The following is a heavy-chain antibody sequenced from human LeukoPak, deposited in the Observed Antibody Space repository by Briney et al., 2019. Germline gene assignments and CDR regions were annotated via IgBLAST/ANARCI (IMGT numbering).Heavy chain of an antibody. Sequence: GGSLRLSCAVSGFSVSGNYINWVRQAPGKGLEWVSVIYTDDTTYYAESVKGRFTISRDISKNTLYLQMNSLRAEDTAVYYCVRDRGAYFYETGYWGRGTLVTVSS. CDR3: VRDRGAYFYETGY. J-gene: IGHJ4*02. CDR2: IYTDDTT. D-gene: IGHD3-22*01. V-gene: IGHV3-66*01. CDR1: GFSVSGNY.